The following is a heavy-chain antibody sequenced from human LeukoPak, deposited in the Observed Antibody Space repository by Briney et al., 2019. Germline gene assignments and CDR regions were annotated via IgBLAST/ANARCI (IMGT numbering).Heavy chain of an antibody. CDR1: GYTCTGYY. J-gene: IGHJ3*02. CDR2: INPNSGGT. Sequence: ASVKVSCKASGYTCTGYYMHWVRQAPGQGLEWMGWINPNSGGTNYAQKFQGRVTMTRDTSISTAYMELSRLRSDDTAVYYCARDIAVAGHDAFDIWGQGTMVTVSS. V-gene: IGHV1-2*02. D-gene: IGHD6-19*01. CDR3: ARDIAVAGHDAFDI.